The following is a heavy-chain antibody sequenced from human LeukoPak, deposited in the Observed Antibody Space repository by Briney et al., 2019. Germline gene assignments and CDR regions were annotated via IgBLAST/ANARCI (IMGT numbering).Heavy chain of an antibody. CDR2: IYSGGST. Sequence: GGSLRLSCAASGFTVSSSYMSWVRHAPGKGLEWVSFIYSGGSTYYADSVMGRFTISSDNSKNALYLQMNSLRAEDTAVYYCARVLYGSGSYSPYFDYWGQGTLVTVSS. CDR1: GFTVSSSY. CDR3: ARVLYGSGSYSPYFDY. V-gene: IGHV3-53*01. J-gene: IGHJ4*02. D-gene: IGHD3-10*01.